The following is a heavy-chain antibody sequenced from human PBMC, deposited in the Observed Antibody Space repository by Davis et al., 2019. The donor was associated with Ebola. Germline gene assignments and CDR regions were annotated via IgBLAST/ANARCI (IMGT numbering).Heavy chain of an antibody. D-gene: IGHD3-10*01. CDR2: TYYNSKWLN. Sequence: PSETLSLTCAISGDTVSGNSGAWNWIRPSPSLGLVWLGRTYYNSKWLNDYAVSVKSRITINPDTSKNQFSLQLNSVTPEDTAVYYCARGWFRGSFDYWGQGTPVTVSS. V-gene: IGHV6-1*01. CDR3: ARGWFRGSFDY. CDR1: GDTVSGNSGA. J-gene: IGHJ4*02.